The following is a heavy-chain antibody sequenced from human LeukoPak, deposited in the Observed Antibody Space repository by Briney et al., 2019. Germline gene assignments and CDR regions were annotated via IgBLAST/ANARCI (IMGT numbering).Heavy chain of an antibody. CDR2: IYPGDSDT. CDR3: ARGSGSYHTAYMN. V-gene: IGHV5-51*01. Sequence: GESFKISCKASAYRFTSYCIGCVRHLPGKGLVWMGIIYPGDSDTRYSPSFQGQVTISADKSISTAYLQWSSLEASDTAMYYCARGSGSYHTAYMNWGQGTLVTVSS. J-gene: IGHJ4*02. CDR1: AYRFTSYC. D-gene: IGHD1-26*01.